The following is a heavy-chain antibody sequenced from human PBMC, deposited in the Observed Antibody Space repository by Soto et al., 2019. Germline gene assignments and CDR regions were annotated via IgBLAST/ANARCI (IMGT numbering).Heavy chain of an antibody. CDR3: ARVIFGDGYSHLDY. Sequence: PSETLSLTCTVSGFSISSYYWSWIRQPPGKGLEWIGYIYYSGSTNYNPSLKSRVTISVDTSKNQFSLKLSSVTAADTAVYYCARVIFGDGYSHLDYWGQGTLVTVSS. J-gene: IGHJ4*02. CDR2: IYYSGST. D-gene: IGHD3-3*01. CDR1: GFSISSYY. V-gene: IGHV4-59*01.